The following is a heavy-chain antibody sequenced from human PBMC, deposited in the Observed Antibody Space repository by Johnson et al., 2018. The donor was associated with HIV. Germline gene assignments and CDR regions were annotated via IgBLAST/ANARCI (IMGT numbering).Heavy chain of an antibody. CDR3: ARDCRNSTSCLAFDI. J-gene: IGHJ3*02. Sequence: QVQLVESGGGVVQPGRSLRLSCAAFGITFSRYGMHWVRQAPGMGLEWVIVISYDGSNKYYADSVKGRFTISRDNSKNTVFLQMNSLRAEDTALYYCARDCRNSTSCLAFDIWGQGTRVTVSS. CDR1: GITFSRYG. V-gene: IGHV3-30*03. CDR2: ISYDGSNK. D-gene: IGHD2/OR15-2a*01.